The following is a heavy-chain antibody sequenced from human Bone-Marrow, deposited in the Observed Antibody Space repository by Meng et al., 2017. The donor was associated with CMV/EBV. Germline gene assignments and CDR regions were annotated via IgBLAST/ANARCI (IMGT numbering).Heavy chain of an antibody. V-gene: IGHV3-11*01. D-gene: IGHD2-2*01. CDR1: GFTFSDYY. J-gene: IGHJ6*01. Sequence: GGSLRLSCAASGFTFSDYYMSWIRQAPGKGLEWVSYISSSGSTIYYADSVKGRFTISRDNAKNSLYLQMNSLRAEDTAVYYCARSGPAASYHYYGMDVWGQGTTVTVSS. CDR2: ISSSGSTI. CDR3: ARSGPAASYHYYGMDV.